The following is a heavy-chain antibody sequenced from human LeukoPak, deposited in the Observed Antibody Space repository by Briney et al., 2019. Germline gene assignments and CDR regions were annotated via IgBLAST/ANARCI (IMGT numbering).Heavy chain of an antibody. D-gene: IGHD2-15*01. Sequence: GGSLRLSCAASGFTFSSYNMNGVRQAPGKGLEWVSYISSSSGSIFYADSVKGRFTISRDNAKNSLYLQMNSLRVEDTAVYYCARVPSVEAATAWFDPWGQGTLVTVSS. V-gene: IGHV3-48*01. CDR3: ARVPSVEAATAWFDP. CDR2: ISSSSGSI. J-gene: IGHJ5*02. CDR1: GFTFSSYN.